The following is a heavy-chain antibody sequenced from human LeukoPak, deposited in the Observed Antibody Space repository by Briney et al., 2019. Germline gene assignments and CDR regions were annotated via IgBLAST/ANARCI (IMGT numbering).Heavy chain of an antibody. CDR1: GGTFSSYA. V-gene: IGHV1-69*05. D-gene: IGHD3-22*01. Sequence: VASVKVSCKASGGTFSSYAISWVRQAPGQGLEWMGRIIPIFGTANYAQKFQGRVTITTDESTSTAYMELSSLRSEDTAVYYCARESSYYYDSSGYPAHWGQGTLVTVSS. CDR3: ARESSYYYDSSGYPAH. CDR2: IIPIFGTA. J-gene: IGHJ4*02.